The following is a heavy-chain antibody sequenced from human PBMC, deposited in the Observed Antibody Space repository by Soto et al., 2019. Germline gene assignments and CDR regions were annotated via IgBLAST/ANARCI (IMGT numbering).Heavy chain of an antibody. CDR1: GYTFTSYG. CDR2: ISPYNGNA. J-gene: IGHJ4*02. D-gene: IGHD3-3*01. V-gene: IGHV1-18*01. CDR3: ARHLIGDDFWTGPQVDY. Sequence: ASVKVSCKASGYTFTSYGITWARQAPGQGLEWMGWISPYNGNAHYAQKLQGRVTMTTDTSTNTAYMELTSLRSDDTAVYYCARHLIGDDFWTGPQVDYWGQGSLVTVSS.